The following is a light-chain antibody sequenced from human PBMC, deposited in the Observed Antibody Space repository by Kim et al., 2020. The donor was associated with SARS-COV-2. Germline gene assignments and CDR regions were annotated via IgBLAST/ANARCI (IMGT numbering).Light chain of an antibody. CDR3: QSYDSSLSGYV. Sequence: QRIPISCTGSSSNIGAGYDVHWYKQLPGTAPKLLIYGNSNRPSGVPDRFSGSKSGTSASLAITGLQAEDEADYYCQSYDSSLSGYVFGTGTKVTVL. J-gene: IGLJ1*01. CDR1: SSNIGAGYD. CDR2: GNS. V-gene: IGLV1-40*01.